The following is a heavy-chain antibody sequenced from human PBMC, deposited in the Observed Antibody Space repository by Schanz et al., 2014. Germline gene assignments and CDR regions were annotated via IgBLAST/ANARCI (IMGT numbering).Heavy chain of an antibody. Sequence: QLQLVQSGPEVAEPGSSVKVSCKTSGGTFSNHGITWVRQAPGQGLEWMGWISANSGGTNYAQKFQGRVTMTRDTSISTAYMELSRLKSDDTAVYYCARALFGSGHGDVWGQGTTVTVSS. CDR1: GGTFSNHG. CDR3: ARALFGSGHGDV. CDR2: ISANSGGT. V-gene: IGHV1-2*02. D-gene: IGHD3-10*01. J-gene: IGHJ6*02.